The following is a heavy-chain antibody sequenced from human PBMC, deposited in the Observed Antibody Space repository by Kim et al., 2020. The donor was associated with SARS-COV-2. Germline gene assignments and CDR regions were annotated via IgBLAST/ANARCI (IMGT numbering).Heavy chain of an antibody. D-gene: IGHD1-1*01. CDR1: GFTFRNYH. J-gene: IGHJ4*02. V-gene: IGHV3-23*01. CDR2: IGGSGGDT. CDR3: AKRNWSDDVGD. Sequence: GGSLRLSCAASGFTFRNYHMSWVRQAPGKGLEWVSGIGGSGGDTYYADSVRGRFTISRDNSKNTLYLQMNSLRVEDTAVYYCAKRNWSDDVGDWGQGTLVTVSS.